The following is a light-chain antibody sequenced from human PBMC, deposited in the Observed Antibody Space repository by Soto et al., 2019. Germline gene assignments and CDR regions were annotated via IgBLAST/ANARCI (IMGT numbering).Light chain of an antibody. CDR2: GAS. CDR1: QTATSN. J-gene: IGKJ1*01. V-gene: IGKV3-15*01. CDR3: QQYNDWPRT. Sequence: EIVMTDSPVTLSVCPGETAXLXGRASQTATSNLAWYQQKPGRSPRLLLSGASTRATGIPARFSGSGSGTEFTLTISRLQSEDLAVYYCQQYNDWPRTFGQGTKVDI.